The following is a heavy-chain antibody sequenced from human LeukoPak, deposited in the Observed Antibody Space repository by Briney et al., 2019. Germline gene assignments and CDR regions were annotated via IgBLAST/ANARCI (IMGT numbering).Heavy chain of an antibody. CDR1: GGSISSGGYY. CDR2: IYYSGST. D-gene: IGHD2-2*01. J-gene: IGHJ4*02. CDR3: GRCFGSTSWGLDY. Sequence: ASQTLSLTCTVSGGSISSGGYYWSWIRQHPGKGLEWIGYIYYSGSTYYNPSLKSRVTISVDTSKNQFSLKLSSVTAADRAVYSCGRCFGSTSWGLDYWGQGTLVTVSP. V-gene: IGHV4-31*03.